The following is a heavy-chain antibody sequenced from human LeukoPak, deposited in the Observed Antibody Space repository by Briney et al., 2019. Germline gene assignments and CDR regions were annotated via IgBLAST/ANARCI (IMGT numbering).Heavy chain of an antibody. V-gene: IGHV3-21*01. CDR1: GYSISSGYY. D-gene: IGHD6-13*01. Sequence: ETLSLTCTVSGYSISSGYYWGWIRQPPGKGLEWVSSISSSSSYIYYADSVKGRFTISRDNAKNSLYLQMNSLRAEDTAVYYCARDSYSSSWYSYYYYYMDVWGKGTTVTISS. J-gene: IGHJ6*03. CDR2: ISSSSSYI. CDR3: ARDSYSSSWYSYYYYYMDV.